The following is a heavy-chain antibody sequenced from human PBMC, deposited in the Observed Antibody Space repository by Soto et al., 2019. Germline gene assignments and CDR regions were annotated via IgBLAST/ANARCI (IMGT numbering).Heavy chain of an antibody. D-gene: IGHD6-19*01. J-gene: IGHJ4*02. V-gene: IGHV1-69*13. CDR1: GYTFTSYA. Sequence: GASVKVSCKASGYTFTSYAISWVRQAPGQGLEWMGGIIPIFGTANYAQKFQGRVTITADESTSTAYMELSSLRSEDTAVYYCARTTSSGWSADFDYWGQGTLVTVSS. CDR2: IIPIFGTA. CDR3: ARTTSSGWSADFDY.